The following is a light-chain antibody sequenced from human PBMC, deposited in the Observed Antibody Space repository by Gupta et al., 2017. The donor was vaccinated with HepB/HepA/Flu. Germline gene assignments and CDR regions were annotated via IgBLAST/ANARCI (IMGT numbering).Light chain of an antibody. CDR3: ATWDDSLSGWV. J-gene: IGLJ3*02. CDR2: RSN. V-gene: IGLV1-47*01. Sequence: QSVLPQPPSASGTPGQRVTISCSGSSSSIGSKFVFWYQQLPGTAPKLLIYRSNQRPSGVPDRISGSKAGTSASLVISGLRSEDEADYYCATWDDSLSGWVFGGGTKLTVL. CDR1: SSSIGSKF.